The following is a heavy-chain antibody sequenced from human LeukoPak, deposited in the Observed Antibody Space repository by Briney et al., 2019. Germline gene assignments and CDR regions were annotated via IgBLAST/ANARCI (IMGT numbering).Heavy chain of an antibody. CDR3: ARVVLPAGAAGYWFDP. CDR2: IYHSGST. V-gene: IGHV4-30-2*01. D-gene: IGHD6-13*01. J-gene: IGHJ5*02. Sequence: SETLSLTCTVSGGSISSSTYYWAWIRQPPGKGLEWIGYIYHSGSTYYNPSLKSRVTISVDRSKNQFSLKLSSVTAADTAVYYCARVVLPAGAAGYWFDPWGQGTLVTVSS. CDR1: GGSISSSTYY.